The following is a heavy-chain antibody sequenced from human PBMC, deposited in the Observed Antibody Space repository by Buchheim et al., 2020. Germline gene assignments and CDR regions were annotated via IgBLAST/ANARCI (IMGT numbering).Heavy chain of an antibody. Sequence: QVQLVESGGGVVRPGRSLRLSCVASEFDFSKYAMYWVRQAPGKGLEWVAVISYDGNQIYYGDSVKDRFTISRDNSKSTLYLQMSSLRPEDTAIYYCARDGEYIVLKYYFDSWGQGTL. CDR2: ISYDGNQI. D-gene: IGHD1-1*01. CDR1: EFDFSKYA. CDR3: ARDGEYIVLKYYFDS. V-gene: IGHV3-30*03. J-gene: IGHJ4*02.